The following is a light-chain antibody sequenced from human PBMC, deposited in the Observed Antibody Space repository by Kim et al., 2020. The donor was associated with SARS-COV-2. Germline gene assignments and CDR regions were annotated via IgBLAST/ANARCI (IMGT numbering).Light chain of an antibody. Sequence: ASVGDRVTITCRASQGIGAYLAWYQLKPGKVPNLLIYAASALQSGVPSRFSGSGSETDFTFTISSLQPEDVATYYCQNYNSAPPTFGQGTKVDIK. V-gene: IGKV1-27*01. J-gene: IGKJ1*01. CDR3: QNYNSAPPT. CDR1: QGIGAY. CDR2: AAS.